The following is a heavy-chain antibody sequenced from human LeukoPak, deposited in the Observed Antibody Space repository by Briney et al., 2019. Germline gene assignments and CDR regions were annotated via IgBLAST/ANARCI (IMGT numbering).Heavy chain of an antibody. CDR1: GYTLTGYY. V-gene: IGHV1-2*02. D-gene: IGHD3-22*01. CDR2: INPNSGGT. CDR3: ARLIAVVPDAFDI. Sequence: GASLKVSCKASGYTLTGYYMHWVRQAPGQGLEWMGWINPNSGGTNHAQKFQGRVTMTRDTSINTAYMELSRLTSDDTAVYYCARLIAVVPDAFDIWGQGTMVTVSS. J-gene: IGHJ3*02.